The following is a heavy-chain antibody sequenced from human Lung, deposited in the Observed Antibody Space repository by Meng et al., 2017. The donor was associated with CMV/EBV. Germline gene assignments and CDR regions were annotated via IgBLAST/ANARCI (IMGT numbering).Heavy chain of an antibody. D-gene: IGHD2-8*01. J-gene: IGHJ5*02. CDR1: SSHA. CDR2: VIPMFGVA. CDR3: ARAAVPGYCTTSSCYNWFDP. V-gene: IGHV1-69*17. Sequence: SSHAINWVRQAPGQGLEWMGGVIPMFGVANYAQKFQARITITADKLTNIVYMEMNSLRFDDTAVYYCARAAVPGYCTTSSCYNWFDPWGQGTLVTVSS.